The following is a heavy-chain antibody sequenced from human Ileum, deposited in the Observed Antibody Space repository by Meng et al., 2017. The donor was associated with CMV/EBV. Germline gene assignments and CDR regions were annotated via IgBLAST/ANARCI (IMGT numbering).Heavy chain of an antibody. J-gene: IGHJ4*02. CDR1: GGSISSSSYY. D-gene: IGHD2-21*01. CDR2: IYYSGST. CDR3: AREAPYCGGDCYYYFDY. V-gene: IGHV4-39*07. Sequence: LRLSCTVSGGSISSSSYYWGWTRQPPGKGLEWIGSIYYSGSTYYNPSLKSRVTISVDTSKNQFSLKLSSVTAADTAVYYCAREAPYCGGDCYYYFDYWGQGTLVTVSS.